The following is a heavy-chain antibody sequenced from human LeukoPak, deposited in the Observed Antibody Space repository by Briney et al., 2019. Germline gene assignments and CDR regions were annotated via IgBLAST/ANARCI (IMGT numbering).Heavy chain of an antibody. CDR1: GFTFSSYS. CDR3: ARDRGRGYMDV. D-gene: IGHD3-10*01. J-gene: IGHJ6*03. CDR2: ISSSSSYI. V-gene: IGHV3-21*01. Sequence: GGSLRLSCAASGFTFSSYSMSWVRQAPGKGLEWVSSISSSSSYIYYGDSVKGRFTISRDNAKNSLYLQMNSLRAEDTAVYYCARDRGRGYMDVWGKGTTVTVSS.